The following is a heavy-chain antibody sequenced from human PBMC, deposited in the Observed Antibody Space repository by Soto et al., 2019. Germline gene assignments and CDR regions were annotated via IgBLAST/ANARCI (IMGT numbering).Heavy chain of an antibody. J-gene: IGHJ5*02. Sequence: SETLSLTCTVSGGSISSYYWSWIRQPPGKGLEWIGYIYYSGSTNYNPSLKSRVTISVDTSKNQFSLKLSSVTAADTAVYYCAREVSENGVFWFDPWGQGTLVTVSS. CDR2: IYYSGST. CDR3: AREVSENGVFWFDP. V-gene: IGHV4-59*01. D-gene: IGHD2-8*01. CDR1: GGSISSYY.